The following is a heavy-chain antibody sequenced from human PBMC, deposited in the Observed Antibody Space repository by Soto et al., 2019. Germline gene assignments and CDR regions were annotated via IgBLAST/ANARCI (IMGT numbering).Heavy chain of an antibody. V-gene: IGHV3-30*18. Sequence: GGSLRLSCAASGFTFSSYGMHWVRQAPGKGLEWVAVISYDGSNKYYADSVKGRFTISRDNSKNTLYLQMNSLRAEDTAVYYCAKPESGYDYLYYFDYWGQGTLVTVSS. J-gene: IGHJ4*02. CDR2: ISYDGSNK. D-gene: IGHD5-12*01. CDR1: GFTFSSYG. CDR3: AKPESGYDYLYYFDY.